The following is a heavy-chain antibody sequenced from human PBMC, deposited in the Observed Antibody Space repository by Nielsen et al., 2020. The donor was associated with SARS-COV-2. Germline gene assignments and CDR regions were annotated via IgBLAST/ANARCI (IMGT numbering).Heavy chain of an antibody. CDR3: AKDIGWGYDSSGYLDY. CDR1: GFTFDDYA. J-gene: IGHJ4*02. D-gene: IGHD3-22*01. V-gene: IGHV3-9*01. CDR2: ISGNSGSI. Sequence: SLKISCAASGFTFDDYAMHWVRQAPGKGLEWVSGISGNSGSIGYADSVKGRFTISRDNAKNSLYLQMNSLRAEDTALYYCAKDIGWGYDSSGYLDYWGQGTLVTVSS.